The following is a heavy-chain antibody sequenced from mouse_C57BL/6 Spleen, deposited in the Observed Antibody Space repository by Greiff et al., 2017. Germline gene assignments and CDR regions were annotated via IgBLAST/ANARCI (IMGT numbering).Heavy chain of an antibody. CDR2: IDPNSGGT. V-gene: IGHV1-72*01. J-gene: IGHJ1*03. CDR1: GYTFTSSW. Sequence: QVQLQQPVAELVKPGASVKLSCTASGYTFTSSWMHWVKQRPGRGLGWIGRIDPNSGGTKYTEKFKSKATMTADKPSSTAYMLLSSLTSEDSAVYYGARSDYEHGYFDVWGKGTTVTVSS. CDR3: ARSDYEHGYFDV. D-gene: IGHD2-4*01.